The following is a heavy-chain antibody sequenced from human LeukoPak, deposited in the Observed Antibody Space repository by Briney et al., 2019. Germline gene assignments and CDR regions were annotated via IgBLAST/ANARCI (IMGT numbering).Heavy chain of an antibody. J-gene: IGHJ6*03. V-gene: IGHV3-7*01. Sequence: GGSLRLSCAASGFTFSSYWMSWVRQAPGKGLEWVANIKQDGSEKYYVDSVKGRFTISRDNAKNSLYLQMNSLRAEDTAVYYCAKAALWFGEFRYYYYYYMDVWGKGTTVTISS. D-gene: IGHD3-10*01. CDR1: GFTFSSYW. CDR2: IKQDGSEK. CDR3: AKAALWFGEFRYYYYYYMDV.